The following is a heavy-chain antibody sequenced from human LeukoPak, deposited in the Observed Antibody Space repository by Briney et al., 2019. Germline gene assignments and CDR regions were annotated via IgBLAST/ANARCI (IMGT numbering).Heavy chain of an antibody. Sequence: ASVQVSCKASGGTFSSYAISWVRQAPGQGLEWMGGIIPIFGTANYAQKFQGRVTITADESTSTAYMELSSLRSEDTAVYYCARSWPDYYYYGMDVWGQGTTVTVSS. J-gene: IGHJ6*02. CDR1: GGTFSSYA. CDR3: ARSWPDYYYYGMDV. CDR2: IIPIFGTA. V-gene: IGHV1-69*01.